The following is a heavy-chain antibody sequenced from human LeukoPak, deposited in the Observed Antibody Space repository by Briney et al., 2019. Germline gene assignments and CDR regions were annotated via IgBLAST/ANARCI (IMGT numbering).Heavy chain of an antibody. J-gene: IGHJ4*02. CDR1: GFTFSSYA. CDR3: ARDSHYGSGSYFDY. CDR2: ISYDGSNK. D-gene: IGHD3-10*01. V-gene: IGHV3-30-3*01. Sequence: PGRSLRLSCAASGFTFSSYAMHWVRQAPGKGLEWVAVISYDGSNKYYADSVKGRFTISRDNSKNTLYLQMNSLRAEDTAVYYCARDSHYGSGSYFDYWGQGTLVTVSS.